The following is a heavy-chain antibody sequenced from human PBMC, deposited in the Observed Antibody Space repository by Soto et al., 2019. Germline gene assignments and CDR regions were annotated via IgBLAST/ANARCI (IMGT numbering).Heavy chain of an antibody. CDR3: TSSPVGLVASLGSSGDY. J-gene: IGHJ4*02. D-gene: IGHD6-19*01. Sequence: EVQLVESGGGLVQPGGSLKLSCAASGFTFSGSAMHWVRQASGKGLEWVGRIRSKANSYATAYAASVKGRFTISRDDSKNTAYLQMNSLKTEDTAVYYCTSSPVGLVASLGSSGDYWGQGTLVTVSS. CDR2: IRSKANSYAT. CDR1: GFTFSGSA. V-gene: IGHV3-73*01.